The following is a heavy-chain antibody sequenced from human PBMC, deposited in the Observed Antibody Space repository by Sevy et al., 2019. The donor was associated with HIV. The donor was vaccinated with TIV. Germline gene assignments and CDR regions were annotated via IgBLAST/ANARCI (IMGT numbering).Heavy chain of an antibody. J-gene: IGHJ3*02. CDR3: ARGREAAGLDDAFHI. CDR1: GGSISSGSYY. D-gene: IGHD6-13*01. Sequence: SETLSLTCTVSGGSISSGSYYWSWFRQPAGKGLEWIGRIYTSGSTNYNPSLKSRVTMSVDTSKNQFSLKLSSVTAADTAVYYCARGREAAGLDDAFHIWGQGTMVTVSS. CDR2: IYTSGST. V-gene: IGHV4-61*02.